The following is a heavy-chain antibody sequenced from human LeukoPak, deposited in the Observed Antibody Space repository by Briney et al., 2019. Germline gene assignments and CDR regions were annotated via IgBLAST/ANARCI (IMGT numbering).Heavy chain of an antibody. CDR1: GFTFSSYS. CDR2: ISSSSSYI. J-gene: IGHJ6*03. Sequence: GGSLRLSCAVSGFTFSSYSMNWVRQAPGKGLEWVSSISSSSSYIYHADSVKGRFTISRDNAKNSLYLQMNSLRAEDTAVYYCARVVATGAMGLLYYYMDVWGKGTTVTDSS. CDR3: ARVVATGAMGLLYYYMDV. V-gene: IGHV3-21*01. D-gene: IGHD5-12*01.